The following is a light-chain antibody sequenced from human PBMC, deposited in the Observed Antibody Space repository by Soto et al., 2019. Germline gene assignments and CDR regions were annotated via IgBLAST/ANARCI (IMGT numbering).Light chain of an antibody. Sequence: QTVVTQEPSLTVSPGGTVTLTCGSSTGAVTSGHYPYWFQQTPGQAPRTLIYDTSNKHSWTPARFSGSLLGGKAALTLSGAQPEDEAEYYCLLSYSGARHVVFGGGTKLTVL. J-gene: IGLJ2*01. CDR2: DTS. CDR1: TGAVTSGHY. CDR3: LLSYSGARHVV. V-gene: IGLV7-46*01.